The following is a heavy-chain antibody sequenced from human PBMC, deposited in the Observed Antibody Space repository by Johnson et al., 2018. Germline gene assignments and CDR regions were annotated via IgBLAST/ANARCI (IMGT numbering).Heavy chain of an antibody. J-gene: IGHJ3*02. V-gene: IGHV3-13*01. CDR3: AREGGGSDAFDI. CDR1: GFTFSNYD. CDR2: IGTAGDT. Sequence: VQLVQSGGGLVQPGGSXRLSCVASGFTFSNYDMHWVRQPTGKGLEWVSAIGTAGDTYYPGSVKGRFPISRENAKNSLYLQMNSLRAGDTAVYYCAREGGGSDAFDIWGQGTMVTVSS. D-gene: IGHD3-16*01.